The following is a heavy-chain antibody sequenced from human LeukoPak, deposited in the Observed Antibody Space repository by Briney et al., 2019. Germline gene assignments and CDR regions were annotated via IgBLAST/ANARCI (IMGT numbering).Heavy chain of an antibody. D-gene: IGHD3-3*01. Sequence: ASVKVSCKASGYTFTSYGISWVRQAPGQGLEWMGWISAYNGNTNYAQKLQGRVTMTTDTSTSTAYMELRSLRSDDTAVYYFGTMPLPHDFWSGYLVNWGQGTLVTVSS. J-gene: IGHJ4*02. CDR2: ISAYNGNT. V-gene: IGHV1-18*01. CDR3: GTMPLPHDFWSGYLVN. CDR1: GYTFTSYG.